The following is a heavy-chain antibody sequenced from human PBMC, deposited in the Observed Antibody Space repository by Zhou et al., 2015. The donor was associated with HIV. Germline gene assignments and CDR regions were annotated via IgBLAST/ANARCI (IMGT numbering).Heavy chain of an antibody. V-gene: IGHV1-69*01. CDR2: IIPIFGTA. Sequence: QVQLVQSGAEVKKPGSSVKVSCKASGGTFSSYAISWVRQAPGQGLEWMGGIIPIFGTANYAQKFQGRVTITADESTSTAYMELSSLRSEDTAVYYCARVGGYCSSTSCYAGNRFAFDIWGQGTMVTVSS. D-gene: IGHD2-2*01. CDR1: GGTFSSYA. J-gene: IGHJ3*02. CDR3: ARVGGYCSSTSCYAGNRFAFDI.